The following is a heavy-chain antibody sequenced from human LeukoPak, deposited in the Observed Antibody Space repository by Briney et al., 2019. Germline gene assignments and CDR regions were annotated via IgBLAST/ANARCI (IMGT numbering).Heavy chain of an antibody. CDR3: TRGAGWLIDY. Sequence: PSETLSLTCTVSGGSISSYYWSWIRQPAGKGLEWIGRIYMSGSTDYNPSFKSRVTMSVDTSKNQVSLKLRSVTAADTAVYYCTRGAGWLIDYWGQGILVTVSS. CDR2: IYMSGST. J-gene: IGHJ4*02. D-gene: IGHD3-16*01. V-gene: IGHV4-4*07. CDR1: GGSISSYY.